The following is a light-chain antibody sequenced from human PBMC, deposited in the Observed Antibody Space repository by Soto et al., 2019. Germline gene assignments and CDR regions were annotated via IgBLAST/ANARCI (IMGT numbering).Light chain of an antibody. CDR1: QSVSSSY. CDR2: GVS. V-gene: IGKV3-20*01. J-gene: IGKJ5*01. CDR3: QQYGSSPPIT. Sequence: VLTQSPGTLSVSPGERAALSCRASQSVSSSYLAWYQQKPGQAPRLLIYGVSSRATGIPDRFSGSGSGTDFTLTISRLEPEDFAVYYCQQYGSSPPITFGQGTRLEIK.